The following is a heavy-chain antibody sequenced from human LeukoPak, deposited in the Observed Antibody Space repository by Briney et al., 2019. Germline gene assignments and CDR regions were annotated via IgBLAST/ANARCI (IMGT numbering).Heavy chain of an antibody. CDR3: ARDHVRVGATPLGY. V-gene: IGHV1-2*06. J-gene: IGHJ4*02. Sequence: ASVKVSCKASGYTFTGYYMHWVRQAPGQGLEWMGRINPNSGGTNYAQEFQGRVTMTRDTSISTAYMELSRLRSDDTAVYYCARDHVRVGATPLGYWGQGTLVTVSS. D-gene: IGHD1-26*01. CDR1: GYTFTGYY. CDR2: INPNSGGT.